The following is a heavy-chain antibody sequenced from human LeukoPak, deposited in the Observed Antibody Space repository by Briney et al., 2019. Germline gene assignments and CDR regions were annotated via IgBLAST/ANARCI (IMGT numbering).Heavy chain of an antibody. D-gene: IGHD5-24*01. J-gene: IGHJ2*01. V-gene: IGHV4-4*07. CDR1: GGSFGTFY. Sequence: SETLSLTCSVSGGSFGTFYWSWIRQPAGKGLEWLGRIFSSGNANYNPSLKSRLTMSVDTSKNEFSLRLNSVTAADTAVYYCARWAHSVTYKSWFCDLWGRGTLVTVSS. CDR2: IFSSGNA. CDR3: ARWAHSVTYKSWFCDL.